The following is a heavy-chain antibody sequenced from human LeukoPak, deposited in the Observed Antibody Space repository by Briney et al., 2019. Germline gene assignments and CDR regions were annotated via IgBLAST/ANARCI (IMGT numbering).Heavy chain of an antibody. Sequence: GESLKISCKASGHIFTNYWIAWVRQMPGKGLEWMGIIYPGDSDSRYSLSFQGHVTISADKSISTAYLQWSSLKASDTAMYYCARYTTGDFDYWGQGTLVTVSS. CDR3: ARYTTGDFDY. V-gene: IGHV5-51*01. D-gene: IGHD1-1*01. J-gene: IGHJ4*02. CDR1: GHIFTNYW. CDR2: IYPGDSDS.